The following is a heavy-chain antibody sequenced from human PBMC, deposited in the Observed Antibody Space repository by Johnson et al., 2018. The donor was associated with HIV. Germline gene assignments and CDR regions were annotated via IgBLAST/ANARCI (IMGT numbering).Heavy chain of an antibody. CDR2: ISYDGSNK. CDR3: ARDRGQRAPLGAFDI. V-gene: IGHV3-30*03. CDR1: GFTFSSYG. J-gene: IGHJ3*02. D-gene: IGHD3-10*01. Sequence: QVQLVESGGGVVQPGRSLRLSCAASGFTFSSYGMHWVRQAPGKGLEWVAVISYDGSNKYYADSVKGRFTISRDNAKNSLYLQMNSLRAEDTALYYCARDRGQRAPLGAFDIWGQGTMVTVSS.